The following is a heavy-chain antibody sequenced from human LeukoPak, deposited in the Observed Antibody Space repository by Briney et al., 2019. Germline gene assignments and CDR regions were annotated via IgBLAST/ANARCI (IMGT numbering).Heavy chain of an antibody. D-gene: IGHD1/OR15-1a*01. V-gene: IGHV1-18*01. CDR3: ARVGTGTRSFDS. CDR2: ISAYNGYT. CDR1: GYTFTTYD. J-gene: IGHJ4*02. Sequence: GASVKVSCKTSGYTFTTYDINWVRQAPGQGLEWMGRISAYNGYTYYVQKLQGRVTMTRDTATNTAYMEMKSLRADDTAVYYCARVGTGTRSFDSWGQGTLVTVSS.